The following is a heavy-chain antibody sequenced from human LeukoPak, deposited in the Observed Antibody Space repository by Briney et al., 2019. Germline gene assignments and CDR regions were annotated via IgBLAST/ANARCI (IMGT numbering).Heavy chain of an antibody. Sequence: SQTLSLTCTVSGGPISSGGYYWSWSRQHPGKGLEWIGYSYYSGSTYYNPSLKSRVTISVDTSKNQFSLKLSSVTAADTAVYYCARGTYIVVVPAATANAGLDYWGQGTLVTVS. CDR1: GGPISSGGYY. CDR2: SYYSGST. V-gene: IGHV4-31*03. J-gene: IGHJ4*02. D-gene: IGHD2-2*01. CDR3: ARGTYIVVVPAATANAGLDY.